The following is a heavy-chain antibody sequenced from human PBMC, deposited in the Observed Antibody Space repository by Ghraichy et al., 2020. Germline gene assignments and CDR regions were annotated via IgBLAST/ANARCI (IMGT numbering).Heavy chain of an antibody. D-gene: IGHD4-17*01. Sequence: GESLNISCAASGFTFSSYGMHWVRQAPGKGLEWVAVISYDGSNKYYADSVKGRFTISRDNSKNTLYLQMNSLRAEDTAVYYCARAGRTYGDYGQHYYYYGMDVWGQGTTVTVSS. CDR2: ISYDGSNK. CDR3: ARAGRTYGDYGQHYYYYGMDV. CDR1: GFTFSSYG. V-gene: IGHV3-30*03. J-gene: IGHJ6*02.